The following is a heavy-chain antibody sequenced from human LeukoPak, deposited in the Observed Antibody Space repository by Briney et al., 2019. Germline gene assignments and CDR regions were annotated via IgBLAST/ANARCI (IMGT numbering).Heavy chain of an antibody. Sequence: GRSLRLSCAASGFTFDDYTMPWVRQAPGKGLEWVSLISWDGGSTYYADSVKGRFTISRDNSKNSLYLQMNSLRTEDTALYYCAKDSSSGGNYFDYWGQGTLVTVSS. D-gene: IGHD6-6*01. V-gene: IGHV3-43*01. CDR3: AKDSSSGGNYFDY. CDR2: ISWDGGST. CDR1: GFTFDDYT. J-gene: IGHJ4*02.